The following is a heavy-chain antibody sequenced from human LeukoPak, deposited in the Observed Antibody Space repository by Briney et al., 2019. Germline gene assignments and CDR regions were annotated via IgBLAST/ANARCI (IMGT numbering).Heavy chain of an antibody. CDR3: ARVLMPVGSGSPPDY. CDR1: GGSFSGYY. Sequence: SETLSLTCAVYGGSFSGYYWSWIRQPPGKGLEWIGYIYYSGSTNYNPSLKSRVTISVDTSKNQFSLKLSSVTAADTAVYYCARVLMPVGSGSPPDYWGQGTLVTVSS. D-gene: IGHD3-10*01. V-gene: IGHV4-59*12. CDR2: IYYSGST. J-gene: IGHJ4*02.